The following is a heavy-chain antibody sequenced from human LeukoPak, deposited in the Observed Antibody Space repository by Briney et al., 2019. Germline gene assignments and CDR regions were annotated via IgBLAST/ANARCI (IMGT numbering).Heavy chain of an antibody. V-gene: IGHV4-59*11. CDR3: ARSSGNGGSWYMWRGDNNWFDP. Sequence: SETLSLTCTVSGGSISSHYWGWIRQPPGKGLEWIGYIYYSGSTNYNPSLKSRVTISVDTSRNQFSLKLSSVTAADTAVYYCARSSGNGGSWYMWRGDNNWFDPWGQGTLVTVSS. D-gene: IGHD6-13*01. CDR2: IYYSGST. J-gene: IGHJ5*02. CDR1: GGSISSHY.